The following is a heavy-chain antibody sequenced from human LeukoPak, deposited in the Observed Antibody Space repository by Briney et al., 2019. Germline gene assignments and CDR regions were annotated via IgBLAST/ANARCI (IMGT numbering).Heavy chain of an antibody. CDR1: GDSVTSSNYY. Sequence: SETLSLTCTVSGDSVTSSNYYWGWIRQPPGKGLDWIGTIYYSGNTYYNPSLKSRVTISVDTSKNQFSLKLSSVTAADTAVYYCARYVSGTHHEWGQGTLVIVSS. CDR2: IYYSGNT. CDR3: ARYVSGTHHE. V-gene: IGHV4-39*01. D-gene: IGHD1-1*01. J-gene: IGHJ4*02.